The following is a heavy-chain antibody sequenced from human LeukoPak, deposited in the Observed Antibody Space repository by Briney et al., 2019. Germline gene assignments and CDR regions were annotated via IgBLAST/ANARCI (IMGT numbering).Heavy chain of an antibody. V-gene: IGHV3-21*01. D-gene: IGHD1-26*01. CDR2: ISTSSSYI. CDR3: ARVSRGKWELLGAHDY. J-gene: IGHJ4*02. Sequence: GGSLRLSCAASGFTFSSYSMNWVRQAPGKGPEWVSSISTSSSYIYYADSVKGRFTISRDNAKNSLYLQMNSLRAEDTAVYYCARVSRGKWELLGAHDYWGQGTLVTVSS. CDR1: GFTFSSYS.